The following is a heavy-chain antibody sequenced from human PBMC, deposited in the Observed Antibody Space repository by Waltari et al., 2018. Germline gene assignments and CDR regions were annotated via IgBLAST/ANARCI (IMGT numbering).Heavy chain of an antibody. V-gene: IGHV4-30-4*08. CDR1: GGSISSGDYY. D-gene: IGHD5-12*01. CDR2: IYYSWST. J-gene: IGHJ6*03. CDR3: AIRGYSGYDSDYYYYYMDV. Sequence: QVQLQESGPGLVKPSQTLSLTCTVSGGSISSGDYYWSWIRQPPGKGLEWIGYIYYSWSTYYNPSLKSRVTISVDTSKNQFSLKLSSVTAADTAVYYCAIRGYSGYDSDYYYYYMDVWGKGTTVTISS.